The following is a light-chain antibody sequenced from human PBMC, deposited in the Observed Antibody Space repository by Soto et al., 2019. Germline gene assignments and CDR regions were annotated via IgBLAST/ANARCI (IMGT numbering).Light chain of an antibody. CDR1: QSVSSSY. J-gene: IGKJ4*01. V-gene: IGKV3-20*01. Sequence: IVLTQSPGTLSFSPGEIATLSCRASQSVSSSYLAWYQQKPGQAPRLLIYGASSRATGIPARFSGSGSGTEFTLTISSLQSEDCAIYYCQQYHTWPITFGGGTKVDIK. CDR3: QQYHTWPIT. CDR2: GAS.